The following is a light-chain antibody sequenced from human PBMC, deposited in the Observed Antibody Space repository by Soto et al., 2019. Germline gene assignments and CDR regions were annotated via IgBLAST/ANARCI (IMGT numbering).Light chain of an antibody. CDR2: EVS. Sequence: QSVLSQPASVSGSPGQSITLSCTRTSTDIGLYNYVSWYQHHPGKAPKLLISEVSNRPSGVSNRFSGSKSGNTASLTISGLQAEDEADYYCSSYTTSATVVFGGGTKLTVL. CDR1: STDIGLYNY. V-gene: IGLV2-14*01. CDR3: SSYTTSATVV. J-gene: IGLJ2*01.